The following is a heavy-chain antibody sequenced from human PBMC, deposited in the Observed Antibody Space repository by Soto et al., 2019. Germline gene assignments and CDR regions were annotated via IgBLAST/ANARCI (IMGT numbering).Heavy chain of an antibody. CDR2: IIPIFGTA. CDR3: ATDPIEWFGELSSY. J-gene: IGHJ4*02. D-gene: IGHD3-10*01. Sequence: GASVKVSCKASGGTFSSYAISWVRQAPGQGLEWMGGIIPIFGTANYAQKFQGRVTITADASTGTAYMELSSLRSEDTAVYYCATDPIEWFGELSSYWGQGTLVTVSS. CDR1: GGTFSSYA. V-gene: IGHV1-69*13.